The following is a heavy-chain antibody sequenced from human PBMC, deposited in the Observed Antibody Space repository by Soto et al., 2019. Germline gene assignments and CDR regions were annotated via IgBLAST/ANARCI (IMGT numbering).Heavy chain of an antibody. V-gene: IGHV3-7*05. CDR2: IKQDGSEK. Sequence: GSLRLSCADSGFTFSSYWMSLVRQAPGKGLEWVANIKQDGSEKYYVDSVKGRFTISRDNAKNSLYLQMNSLRAEDTAVYYCARDRPYYDFWSGYYRGAYFDYWGQGTLVTVSS. J-gene: IGHJ4*02. D-gene: IGHD3-3*01. CDR1: GFTFSSYW. CDR3: ARDRPYYDFWSGYYRGAYFDY.